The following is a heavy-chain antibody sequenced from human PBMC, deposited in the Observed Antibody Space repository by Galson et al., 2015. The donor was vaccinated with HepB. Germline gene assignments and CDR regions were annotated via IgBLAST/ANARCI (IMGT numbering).Heavy chain of an antibody. Sequence: SLRLSCAASGFTFGDYAMSWVRQAPGKGLEWVGFIRSKAYGGTTEYAASVKGRFTISRDDSKSIAYLQMNSLKTEDTAVYYCTRDRTYYYDSSGRLGGVDYWGQGTLVTVSS. CDR2: IRSKAYGGTT. D-gene: IGHD3-22*01. CDR1: GFTFGDYA. CDR3: TRDRTYYYDSSGRLGGVDY. V-gene: IGHV3-49*04. J-gene: IGHJ4*02.